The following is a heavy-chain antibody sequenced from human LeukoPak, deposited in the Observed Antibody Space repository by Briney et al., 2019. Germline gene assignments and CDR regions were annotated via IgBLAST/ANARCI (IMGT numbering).Heavy chain of an antibody. CDR2: ISSSSSYI. V-gene: IGHV3-21*04. Sequence: GGSLRLSCAASGFTFSSYSMNWVRQAPGKGLEWVSSISSSSSYIYYADSVKGRFTISRDNAKNSLYLQMNSLRAEDAAVYYCARASAYYYDSSGSPYYYYGMDVWGQGTTVTVSS. CDR1: GFTFSSYS. J-gene: IGHJ6*02. D-gene: IGHD3-22*01. CDR3: ARASAYYYDSSGSPYYYYGMDV.